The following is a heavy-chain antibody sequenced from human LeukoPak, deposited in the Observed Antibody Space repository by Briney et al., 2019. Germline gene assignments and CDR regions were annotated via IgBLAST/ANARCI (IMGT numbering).Heavy chain of an antibody. D-gene: IGHD4-17*01. J-gene: IGHJ4*02. V-gene: IGHV1-24*01. CDR1: GYTVTELS. CDR3: ATGQTTPVLVDTLHF. CDR2: FDPDEAET. Sequence: ASVKVSCKVSGYTVTELSIHWVRQAPGKGLEWMGGFDPDEAETVFAGKFQGRVTMAEDTSTSTAYMELTSLRSEDTAVYYCATGQTTPVLVDTLHFWGQGTLVTVSS.